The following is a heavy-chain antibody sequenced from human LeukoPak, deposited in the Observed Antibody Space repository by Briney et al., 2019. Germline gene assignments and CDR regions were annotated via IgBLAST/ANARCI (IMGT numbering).Heavy chain of an antibody. CDR1: GFTFSSYG. V-gene: IGHV3-30*02. CDR2: IRYDGSNK. D-gene: IGHD3-22*01. J-gene: IGHJ4*02. Sequence: GGSLRLSCAASGFTFSSYGMHWVRQAPGKGLEWVAFIRYDGSNKYYADSVKGRFTISRDNAKNSLSLQVNSLRAEDTAVYYCARSRSGYYEDYWGQGTLVTASS. CDR3: ARSRSGYYEDY.